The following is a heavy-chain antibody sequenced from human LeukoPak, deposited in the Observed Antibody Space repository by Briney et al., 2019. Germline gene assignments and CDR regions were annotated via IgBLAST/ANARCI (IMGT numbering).Heavy chain of an antibody. CDR3: ARGGDSSNWYPGYFDY. J-gene: IGHJ4*02. Sequence: GGSLRLSCAASGFNFSNYWMHWVRQAPGKGPVWVSRIKSDGSSTRFADSVQGRFTISRDNGKNTLYLQMNSLRAEDTAVYYCARGGDSSNWYPGYFDYWGQGALVTVSS. CDR1: GFNFSNYW. V-gene: IGHV3-74*01. CDR2: IKSDGSST. D-gene: IGHD6-13*01.